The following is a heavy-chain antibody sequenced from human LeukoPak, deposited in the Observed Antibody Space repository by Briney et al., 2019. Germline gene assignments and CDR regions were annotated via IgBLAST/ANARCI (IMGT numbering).Heavy chain of an antibody. V-gene: IGHV4-39*07. CDR1: GGSISSSSYY. CDR3: ARGYYDSSGYYNMGY. J-gene: IGHJ4*02. CDR2: IYYSGST. D-gene: IGHD3-22*01. Sequence: PSETLSLTCTVSGGSISSSSYYWGWIRQPPGKGLEWIGSIYYSGSTYYNPSLKSRVTISVDTPKNQFSLKLSSVTAADTAVYYCARGYYDSSGYYNMGYWGQGTLVTVSS.